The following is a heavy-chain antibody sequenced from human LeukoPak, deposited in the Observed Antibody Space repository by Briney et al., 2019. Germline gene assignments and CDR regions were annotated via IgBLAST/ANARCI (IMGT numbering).Heavy chain of an antibody. V-gene: IGHV4-61*02. D-gene: IGHD2-15*01. CDR2: MYTSGNT. CDR1: SGSIGSGTYY. CDR3: ARAHHLYCTGGGCSGEDAFDI. Sequence: SETLSLTCTVSSGSIGSGTYYWSWIRQPAGKGLEYIGRMYTSGNTNYNPSLKSRVTISVDTSTNQFSLKLTSVTAADTAIYYCARAHHLYCTGGGCSGEDAFDIWGQGTMVTVSS. J-gene: IGHJ3*02.